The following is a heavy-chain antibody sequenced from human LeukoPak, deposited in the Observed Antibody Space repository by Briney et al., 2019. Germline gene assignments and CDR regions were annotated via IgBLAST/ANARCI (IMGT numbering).Heavy chain of an antibody. CDR3: AHTTMFRGVFDY. V-gene: IGHV2-70*12. J-gene: IGHJ4*02. CDR2: IDWDDDK. Sequence: ESGPTLVNPTQTLTLTCTFSGFSLSTSGMCVSWIRQPPGKALEWLARIDWDDDKYYSTSLKTRLTISKDTSKNQVVLTMTNMDPVDTAKYSCAHTTMFRGVFDYWAREPWSPSPQ. CDR1: GFSLSTSGMC. D-gene: IGHD3-10*01.